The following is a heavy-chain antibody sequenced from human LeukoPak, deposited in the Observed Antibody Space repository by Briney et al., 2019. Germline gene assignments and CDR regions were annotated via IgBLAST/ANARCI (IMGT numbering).Heavy chain of an antibody. J-gene: IGHJ4*02. V-gene: IGHV4-39*01. D-gene: IGHD3-10*01. CDR2: IYYSGST. CDR1: GGSISSGSYY. Sequence: SETLSLTCTVSGGSISSGSYYWGWIRQPPGRGLEWIGNIYYSGSTNYNPSLKSRVTISVDTSKNQFSLKLSSVTAADSAVYYCARRHSGSALRDYWGQGSLVTVSS. CDR3: ARRHSGSALRDY.